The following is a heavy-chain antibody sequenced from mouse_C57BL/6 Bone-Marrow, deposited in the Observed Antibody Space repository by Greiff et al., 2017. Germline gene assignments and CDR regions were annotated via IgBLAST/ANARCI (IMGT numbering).Heavy chain of an antibody. J-gene: IGHJ2*01. Sequence: QVQLKQPGAELVRPGSSVKLSCKASGYTFTSYWMDWVKQRPGQGLEWIGNINPSDSETHYNQKFKDKATLTVDKSSSTAYMQLSSLTSEDSAVYYCARLRGWGFDYWGQGTTLTVSS. V-gene: IGHV1-61*01. CDR2: INPSDSET. CDR1: GYTFTSYW. CDR3: ARLRGWGFDY.